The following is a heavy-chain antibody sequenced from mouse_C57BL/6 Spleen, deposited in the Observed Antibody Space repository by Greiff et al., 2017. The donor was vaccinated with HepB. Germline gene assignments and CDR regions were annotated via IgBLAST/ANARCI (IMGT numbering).Heavy chain of an antibody. V-gene: IGHV5-17*01. CDR3: ARWGILRAMDY. J-gene: IGHJ4*01. CDR1: GFTFSDYG. CDR2: ISSGSSTI. Sequence: DVKLVESGGGLVKPGGSLKLSCAASGFTFSDYGMHWVRQAPEKGLEWVAYISSGSSTIYYADTVKVRFTISRDNAKNTLFLQMTSLRSEDTAMYYCARWGILRAMDYWGQGTSVTVSS.